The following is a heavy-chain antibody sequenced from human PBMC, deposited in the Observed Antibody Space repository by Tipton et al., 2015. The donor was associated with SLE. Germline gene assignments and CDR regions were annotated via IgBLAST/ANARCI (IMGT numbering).Heavy chain of an antibody. D-gene: IGHD2-15*01. CDR3: ASSLGSSYWFDY. CDR2: INHSGST. CDR1: GGSFSGYY. V-gene: IGHV4-34*01. Sequence: LRLSCAVYGGSFSGYYWSWIRQPPGKGLEWIGEINHSGSTNYNPSLKSRLTISVDTTKNQFTLKLSSVTAADTAVYYCASSLGSSYWFDYWGQGTLVTVSS. J-gene: IGHJ4*02.